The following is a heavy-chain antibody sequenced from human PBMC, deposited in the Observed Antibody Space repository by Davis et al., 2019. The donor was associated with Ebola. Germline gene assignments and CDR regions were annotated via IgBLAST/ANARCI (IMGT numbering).Heavy chain of an antibody. CDR3: ATGVGATDDY. V-gene: IGHV1-69*06. Sequence: SVKVSCKASGGTFSRSAISWVRQAPGQGLEWMGGITPIFGTANYAQKFQGRVTITADKSTSTAYMELSSLRSEDTAVYYCATGVGATDDYWGQGTLVTVSS. CDR2: ITPIFGTA. J-gene: IGHJ4*02. CDR1: GGTFSRSA. D-gene: IGHD1-26*01.